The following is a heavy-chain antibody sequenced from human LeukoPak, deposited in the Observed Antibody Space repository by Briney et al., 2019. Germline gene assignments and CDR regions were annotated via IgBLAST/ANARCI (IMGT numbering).Heavy chain of an antibody. Sequence: PSETLSLTCTVSGGSISSYYWNWIRQPPGKGLEWIGYIYYSGSTNYNPSLKSRVTISVETSKNQFSLKLSSVTAADTAVYYCARRTDSGSWYFDLWGRGTLVTVSS. V-gene: IGHV4-59*01. D-gene: IGHD6-6*01. CDR2: IYYSGST. CDR3: ARRTDSGSWYFDL. CDR1: GGSISSYY. J-gene: IGHJ2*01.